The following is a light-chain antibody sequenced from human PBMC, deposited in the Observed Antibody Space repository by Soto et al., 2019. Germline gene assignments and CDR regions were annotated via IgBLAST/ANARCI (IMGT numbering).Light chain of an antibody. J-gene: IGLJ1*01. Sequence: QSVLTQPPSVSGAPGQRVTISCTGSSSNIGAGYDVHWYQQLPGTAPKLLIFGNYNRPSGVPDRFSGSKSETSASLAITGLQAEDEADYYCQSYDSGLSGYVFGAGTKLTDL. CDR1: SSNIGAGYD. CDR3: QSYDSGLSGYV. CDR2: GNY. V-gene: IGLV1-40*01.